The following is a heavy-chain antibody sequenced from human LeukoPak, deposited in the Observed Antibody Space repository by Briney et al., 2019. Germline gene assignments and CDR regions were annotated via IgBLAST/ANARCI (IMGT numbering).Heavy chain of an antibody. J-gene: IGHJ4*02. V-gene: IGHV3-74*01. CDR1: GFSFSSHW. D-gene: IGHD2-21*01. Sequence: PGGSLRLSCEASGFSFSSHWMHWVRQSPGKGLVWVSRITNDGSNTVYADSVEGRFTISRDNARNTLYLQMNSLRVEDTAVYYCVRGFLDPDHWGQGTLVTVSS. CDR3: VRGFLDPDH. CDR2: ITNDGSNT.